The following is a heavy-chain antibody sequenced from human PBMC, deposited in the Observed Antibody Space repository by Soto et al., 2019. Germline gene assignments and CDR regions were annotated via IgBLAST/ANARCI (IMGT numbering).Heavy chain of an antibody. D-gene: IGHD6-13*01. CDR3: ARATGSSWYYYYGMDV. J-gene: IGHJ6*02. CDR2: INPSGGST. CDR1: GYTFTSYY. V-gene: IGHV1-46*01. Sequence: QVQLVQSGAEVKKPGASVKVSCKASGYTFTSYYMHWVRQAPGQGLEWMGIINPSGGSTSYAQKFQGRVTMTRDTSTSTVYMELSSLRSEDTAVYYCARATGSSWYYYYGMDVWGQGTTVTVSS.